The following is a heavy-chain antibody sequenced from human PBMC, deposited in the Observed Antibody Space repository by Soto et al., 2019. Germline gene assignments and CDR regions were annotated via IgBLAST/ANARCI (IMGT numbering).Heavy chain of an antibody. CDR2: TYYRSKWYN. V-gene: IGHV6-1*01. CDR3: ARDQRTAAGTVYFDY. D-gene: IGHD6-13*01. J-gene: IGHJ4*02. Sequence: SQTLSLPCAISGDRVSSNSAAWNWIRQSPSRGLEWLGRTYYRSKWYNDYAVSVKSRITINPDTSKNQFSLQLNSVTPEDTAVYYCARDQRTAAGTVYFDYWGQGTLVTVSS. CDR1: GDRVSSNSAA.